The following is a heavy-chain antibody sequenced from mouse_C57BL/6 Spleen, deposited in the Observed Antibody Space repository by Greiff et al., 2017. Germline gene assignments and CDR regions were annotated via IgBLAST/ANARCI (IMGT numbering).Heavy chain of an antibody. CDR3: CYYGSYWYFDG. Sequence: QVQLQQSGAELVKPGASVKLSCKASGYTFTSYWMHWVKQRPGQGLEWIGYINPSSGYTKYNQKFKDKATLTADKSSSTAYMQLSSLTYEDSAVYYCCYYGSYWYFDGWGTGTTVTVSS. V-gene: IGHV1-7*01. CDR2: INPSSGYT. D-gene: IGHD2-1*01. CDR1: GYTFTSYW. J-gene: IGHJ1*03.